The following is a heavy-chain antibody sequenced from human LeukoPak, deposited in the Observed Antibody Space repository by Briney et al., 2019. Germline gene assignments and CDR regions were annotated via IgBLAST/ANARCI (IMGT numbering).Heavy chain of an antibody. D-gene: IGHD2-2*01. CDR3: ARGNHCGSTSCALDY. V-gene: IGHV5-51*01. CDR1: GYRYASYW. Sequence: GESLKISCEGSGYRYASYWIGWVRHMPGKGLEWMGIIYPGDSDTRYSPSFQGQVTISADKSITTAYLQWSSLKASDTAMYYCARGNHCGSTSCALDYWGQGTLVTVSS. J-gene: IGHJ4*02. CDR2: IYPGDSDT.